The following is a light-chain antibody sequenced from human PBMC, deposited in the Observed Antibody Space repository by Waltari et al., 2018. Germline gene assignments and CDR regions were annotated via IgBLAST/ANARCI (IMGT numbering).Light chain of an antibody. V-gene: IGLV3-19*01. Sequence: SSELTQDPAVSVALGQTVRITCQGDSLRYYYANWYRKKPGQAPLIVMDGKTNRRSGIPDRFSGSYSGDTVSWTITGAQAEDEADYYCNSRDSNGNPFVFGPATKVTVL. CDR3: NSRDSNGNPFV. CDR2: GKT. J-gene: IGLJ1*01. CDR1: SLRYYY.